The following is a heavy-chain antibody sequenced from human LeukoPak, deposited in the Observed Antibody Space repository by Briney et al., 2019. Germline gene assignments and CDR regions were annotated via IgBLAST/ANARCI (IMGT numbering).Heavy chain of an antibody. CDR2: MSCSGGNT. V-gene: IGHV3-23*01. CDR3: AKDIAMVRGVKDYYYGLDV. CDR1: GFPFSIYA. Sequence: GGSLRLSCAASGFPFSIYAMHWLRQAPGRGLEGVSSMSCSGGNTFYADSVKGRFSISRDNSSNTLHLQMNSLRPEDTAVYYCAKDIAMVRGVKDYYYGLDVWGQGTTVTVSS. D-gene: IGHD3-10*01. J-gene: IGHJ6*02.